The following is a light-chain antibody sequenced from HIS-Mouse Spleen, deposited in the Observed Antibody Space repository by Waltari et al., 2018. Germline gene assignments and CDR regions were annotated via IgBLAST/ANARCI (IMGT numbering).Light chain of an antibody. J-gene: IGLJ3*02. Sequence: QSALTQPASVSGSPGQSITISCTGTSSDVGIYNLVSWYQQHPGKAPKLMISEGSKRPSGVSNRFSGSKSGNTASLTISGLQAEDEADYYCCSYAGSSTWVFGGGTKLTVL. CDR3: CSYAGSSTWV. V-gene: IGLV2-23*01. CDR2: EGS. CDR1: SSDVGIYNL.